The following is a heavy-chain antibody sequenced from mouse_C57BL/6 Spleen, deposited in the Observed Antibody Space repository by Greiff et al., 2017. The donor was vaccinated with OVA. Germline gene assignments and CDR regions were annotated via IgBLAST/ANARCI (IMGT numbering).Heavy chain of an antibody. D-gene: IGHD6-1*01. Sequence: VQLQQSGPELVKPGASVKISCKASGYTFTDYYMNWVKQSHGKSLEWIGDINPNNGGTSYNQKFKGKATLTVDKSSSTAYMELRSLTSEDSAVYCCALCFYFDYWGQGTTLTVSS. J-gene: IGHJ2*01. CDR3: ALCFYFDY. V-gene: IGHV1-26*01. CDR2: INPNNGGT. CDR1: GYTFTDYY.